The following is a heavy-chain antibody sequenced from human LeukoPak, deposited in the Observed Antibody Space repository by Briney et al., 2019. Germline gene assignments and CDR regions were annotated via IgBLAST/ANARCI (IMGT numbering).Heavy chain of an antibody. V-gene: IGHV3-21*01. J-gene: IGHJ4*02. CDR2: ISSSSSYI. D-gene: IGHD1-7*01. CDR3: ASGLELRSHPR. CDR1: GFTFSSYS. Sequence: GGSLRLSCAASGFTFSSYSMNWVRQAPGRGLEWVSSISSSSSYIYYADSVKGRFTISRDNAKNSLYLQMNSLRAEDTAVYYCASGLELRSHPRWGQGTLVTVSS.